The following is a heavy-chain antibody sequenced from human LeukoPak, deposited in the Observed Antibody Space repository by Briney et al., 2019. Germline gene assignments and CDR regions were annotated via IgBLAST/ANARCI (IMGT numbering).Heavy chain of an antibody. V-gene: IGHV4-38-2*02. CDR3: AREGWLDY. Sequence: PSETLSLTCTVSGYSISSGYYWGWIRPPPGKGLEWIGIIYHSGSTYYNPSLKSRVTISADMSKNQFSLKLSSVTAADTAVYYCAREGWLDYWGQGTLVTVSS. D-gene: IGHD5-24*01. J-gene: IGHJ4*02. CDR2: IYHSGST. CDR1: GYSISSGYY.